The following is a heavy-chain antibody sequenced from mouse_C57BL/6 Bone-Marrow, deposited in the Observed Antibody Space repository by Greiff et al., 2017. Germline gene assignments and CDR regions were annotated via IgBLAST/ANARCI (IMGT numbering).Heavy chain of an antibody. CDR2: ISSGGDYI. D-gene: IGHD2-12*01. V-gene: IGHV5-9-1*02. CDR3: TRGKFPRYDVCYAMDY. CDR1: GFTFSSYA. Sequence: EVKLMESGEGLVKPGGSLKISCAASGFTFSSYAMSWVRQTPEKRLEWVAYISSGGDYIYYADTVKGRCTISRDNARNTLYLQMSSLKSEDTAMYYCTRGKFPRYDVCYAMDYWGQGTSVTGSS. J-gene: IGHJ4*01.